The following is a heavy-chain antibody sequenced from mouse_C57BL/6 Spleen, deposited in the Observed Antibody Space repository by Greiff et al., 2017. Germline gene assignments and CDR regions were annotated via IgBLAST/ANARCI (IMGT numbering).Heavy chain of an antibody. J-gene: IGHJ4*01. D-gene: IGHD2-3*01. V-gene: IGHV1-61*01. CDR2: IYPSDSET. CDR3: ARERLLREAMDY. CDR1: GYTFTSYW. Sequence: QVQLQQPGAELVRPGSSVKLSCKASGYTFTSYWMDWVKQRPGQGLEWIGNIYPSDSETHYNQKFKDKATLTVDKSSSTAYMQLSSLTSEDSAVYYCARERLLREAMDYWGQGTSVTVSS.